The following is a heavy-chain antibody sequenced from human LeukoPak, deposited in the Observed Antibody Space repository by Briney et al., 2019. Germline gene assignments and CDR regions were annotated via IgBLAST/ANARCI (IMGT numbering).Heavy chain of an antibody. CDR1: GFTFSDYT. D-gene: IGHD3-22*01. CDR2: ISSDRSYI. V-gene: IGHV3-21*01. CDR3: ARDYYDSNASATFDH. Sequence: GGSLRLSCEASGFTFSDYTMNWVRQAPGKGLEWVSSISSDRSYIKYADSVKGRFSISRDNTKNSLFLEMRSLRIEDTAVYFCARDYYDSNASATFDHWGQGNLVTISS. J-gene: IGHJ4*02.